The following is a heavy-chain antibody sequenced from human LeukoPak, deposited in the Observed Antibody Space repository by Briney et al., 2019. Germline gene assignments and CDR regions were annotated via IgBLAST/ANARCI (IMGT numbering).Heavy chain of an antibody. Sequence: GGSLRLSCAASGFTFSTYSMNWVRQAPGKGLEWVSSISSGSGYIYYADSVKGRFTISRDNAKNSLYLQMNSLRAEDTAVYYCARGHYYGSGSYYNDAFDIWGQGTMVTVSS. CDR3: ARGHYYGSGSYYNDAFDI. CDR1: GFTFSTYS. CDR2: ISSGSGYI. J-gene: IGHJ3*02. D-gene: IGHD3-10*01. V-gene: IGHV3-21*01.